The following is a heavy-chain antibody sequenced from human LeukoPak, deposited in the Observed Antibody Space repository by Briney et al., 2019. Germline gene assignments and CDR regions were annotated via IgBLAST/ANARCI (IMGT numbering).Heavy chain of an antibody. CDR1: GGSISSSSYY. CDR2: INHSGTT. CDR3: ARVGSLWHIVD. J-gene: IGHJ4*02. Sequence: PSETLSLTCTVSGGSISSSSYYWGWIRQPPGRGLEWIGEINHSGTTNHNPSLKSRVTISVDTSKNQFSLKLSSVTSADTAKYYCARVGSLWHIVDWGQGTLVTVSS. D-gene: IGHD3-16*02. V-gene: IGHV4-39*07.